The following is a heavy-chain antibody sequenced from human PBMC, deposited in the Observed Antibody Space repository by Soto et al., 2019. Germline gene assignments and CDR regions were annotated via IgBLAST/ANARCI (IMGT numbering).Heavy chain of an antibody. D-gene: IGHD1-20*01. CDR3: ATSQKGYNWNYFDH. J-gene: IGHJ4*02. Sequence: SETLSLTCAVSGASISGSYYYWAWLLQSPGKGPEWIGSVFYTGFTSYNPSLESRVSVSLDTSKSQFSLKLSAVTAEDTAVYYCATSQKGYNWNYFDHWGQGALVTVS. CDR1: GASISGSYYY. V-gene: IGHV4-39*01. CDR2: VFYTGFT.